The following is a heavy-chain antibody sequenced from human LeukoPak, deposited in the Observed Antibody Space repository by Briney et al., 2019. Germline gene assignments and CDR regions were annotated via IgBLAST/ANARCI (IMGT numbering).Heavy chain of an antibody. J-gene: IGHJ6*02. CDR3: AKVRTYFYHGLDV. Sequence: GGSLRLSCAASGFTFSTCAMSWVRQAPGKGLEWVSGISGTTSGTYYADSVKGRFTISRDSSKNTLFLQVNSLRAEDTAVYYCAKVRTYFYHGLDVWGQGTTVTVSS. V-gene: IGHV3-23*01. CDR1: GFTFSTCA. CDR2: ISGTTSGT. D-gene: IGHD1-14*01.